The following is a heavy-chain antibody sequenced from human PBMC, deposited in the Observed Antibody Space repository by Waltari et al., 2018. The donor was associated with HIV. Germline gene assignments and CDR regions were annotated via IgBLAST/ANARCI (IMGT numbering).Heavy chain of an antibody. Sequence: EVQLVESGGGLVQPGGSLRLSCVASGFTFRSYWMNWVRQGPGRGLVWVSRINNDGSNTNYADSVKGRFTISRDNAKNTLYLQMNSLRAEDTAVYSCVRDYDSSGYYSANWFDPWGQGTLVTVSS. CDR3: VRDYDSSGYYSANWFDP. CDR1: GFTFRSYW. V-gene: IGHV3-74*01. CDR2: INNDGSNT. D-gene: IGHD3-22*01. J-gene: IGHJ5*02.